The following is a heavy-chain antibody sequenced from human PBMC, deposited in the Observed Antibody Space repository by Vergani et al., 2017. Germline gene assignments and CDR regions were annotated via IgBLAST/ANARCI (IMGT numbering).Heavy chain of an antibody. J-gene: IGHJ6*02. V-gene: IGHV4-39*07. CDR2: IYYSGST. CDR3: ARGRSTTTGVTPGGNYYYYCMDV. CDR1: GGSISSSSYY. Sequence: QLQLQESGPGLVKPSETLSLTCTVSGGSISSSSYYWGWIRQPPGKGLEWIGSIYYSGSTNYNPFLMSRVTISVDTSKNQFSLKLSSVTAADTAVYYCARGRSTTTGVTPGGNYYYYCMDVWGQGTTVTVSS. D-gene: IGHD4-23*01.